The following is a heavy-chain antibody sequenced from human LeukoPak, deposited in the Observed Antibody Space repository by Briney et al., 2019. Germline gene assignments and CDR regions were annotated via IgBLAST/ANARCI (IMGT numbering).Heavy chain of an antibody. D-gene: IGHD5-12*01. CDR2: IIPIFRTP. Sequence: GSSVKVSCKASGDTFSSYGISWVRQAPGQGLEWMGGIIPIFRTPNYARKFQGRVTITADKSTSTAYMELSSLRSEDTAVYYCARDKGQGSLYSGYDINWGQGTLVTVSS. CDR3: ARDKGQGSLYSGYDIN. J-gene: IGHJ4*02. V-gene: IGHV1-69*06. CDR1: GDTFSSYG.